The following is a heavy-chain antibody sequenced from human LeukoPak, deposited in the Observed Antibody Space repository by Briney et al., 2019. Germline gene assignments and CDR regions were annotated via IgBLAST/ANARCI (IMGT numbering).Heavy chain of an antibody. D-gene: IGHD3-10*01. CDR3: ARGGFNMVRGVIIPSNSYYYYMDI. CDR1: GFTFSAYS. J-gene: IGHJ6*03. Sequence: GGSLRLSCAVSGFTFSAYSMNWVRQAPGKGLEWVSSITSGDFVYFADSLKGRFTISRDNAKSALYLQMNSLRAEDTAVYYCARGGFNMVRGVIIPSNSYYYYMDIWGKGTTVTVSS. CDR2: ITSGDFV. V-gene: IGHV3-21*01.